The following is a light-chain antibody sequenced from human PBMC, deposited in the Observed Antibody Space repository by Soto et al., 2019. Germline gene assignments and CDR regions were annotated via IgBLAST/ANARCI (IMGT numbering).Light chain of an antibody. Sequence: EFVLTQSPGTLSLSPGERGTRSGRASQSLTNSFIAWYQQRPGQAPRLLIYDTSSRASGIPDRFSGSGSGTDFTLTISRLETEDFAVFYCQQYGTSEIIVGPGTRLDIK. V-gene: IGKV3-20*01. J-gene: IGKJ5*01. CDR3: QQYGTSEII. CDR2: DTS. CDR1: QSLTNSF.